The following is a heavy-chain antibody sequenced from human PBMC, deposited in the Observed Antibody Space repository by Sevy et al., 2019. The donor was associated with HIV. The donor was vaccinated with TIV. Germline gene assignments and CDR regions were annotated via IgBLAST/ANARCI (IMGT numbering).Heavy chain of an antibody. CDR2: ISGSGRFT. V-gene: IGHV3-23*01. D-gene: IGHD2-15*01. J-gene: IGHJ6*02. CDR3: ANGFCSGATCPRDYYYYGMDV. Sequence: GGSLRLSCSASEFTFSSYAMSWVRQAPGKGLEWVSSISGSGRFTYYADFVGGRFIISRDNSKNTLSVQMNSLRAEDTAVYYCANGFCSGATCPRDYYYYGMDVWGQGTTVTVSS. CDR1: EFTFSSYA.